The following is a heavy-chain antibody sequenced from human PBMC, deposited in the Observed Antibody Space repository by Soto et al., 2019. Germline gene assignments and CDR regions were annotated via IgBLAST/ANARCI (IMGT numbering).Heavy chain of an antibody. J-gene: IGHJ1*01. V-gene: IGHV4-31*03. Sequence: SQTHSLTCNVSGGTISSGGYYWTWIRQHPGKGLEWIGNIHHSGSTFYNPSLKSRVSISVDTSKNQFSLKLSSVTAADTAVYFCVRGVLSWGQGTLVTVS. CDR1: GGTISSGGYY. CDR3: VRGVLS. CDR2: IHHSGST.